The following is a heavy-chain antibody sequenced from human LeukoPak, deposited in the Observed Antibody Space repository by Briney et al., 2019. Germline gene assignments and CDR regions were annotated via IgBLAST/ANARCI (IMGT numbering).Heavy chain of an antibody. Sequence: PSETLSLTCTVSGGSISNKYWSWIRQPPGKGLEWIGYIYYSGSTNYNPSLKSRVTISVDTSKNQFSLKLSSVTAADTAVYYCAREDGGFDYWGQGTLVTVSS. CDR2: IYYSGST. D-gene: IGHD2-15*01. CDR3: AREDGGFDY. CDR1: GGSISNKY. J-gene: IGHJ4*02. V-gene: IGHV4-59*01.